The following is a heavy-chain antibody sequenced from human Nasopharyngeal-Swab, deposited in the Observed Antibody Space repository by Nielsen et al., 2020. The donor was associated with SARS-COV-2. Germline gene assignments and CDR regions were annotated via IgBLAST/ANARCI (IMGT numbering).Heavy chain of an antibody. V-gene: IGHV3-64D*06. D-gene: IGHD6-6*01. CDR1: GFTFSSYW. J-gene: IGHJ4*02. Sequence: GSSLNISCAASGFTFSSYWMSWVRQAPGKGLEYVSAISSNGGSTYYADSVKGRFTISRDNSKNTLYLQMSSLRAEDTAVYYCVKGGDSSLAGFDYWGQGTLVTVSS. CDR3: VKGGDSSLAGFDY. CDR2: ISSNGGST.